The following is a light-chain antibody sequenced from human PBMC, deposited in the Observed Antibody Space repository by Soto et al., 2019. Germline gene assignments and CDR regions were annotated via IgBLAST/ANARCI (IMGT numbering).Light chain of an antibody. J-gene: IGLJ1*01. CDR2: EGS. V-gene: IGLV2-23*01. CDR3: CSYAGFSTYV. CDR1: SSDVGSHDL. Sequence: QSALTQPASVSGSPGQSITISCTGTSSDVGSHDLVSWYQQHPVKAPKLMIYEGSKRPSGVSNRFSGSKSGNTASLTISGLQAEDEADYYCCSYAGFSTYVFGSGTKVTVL.